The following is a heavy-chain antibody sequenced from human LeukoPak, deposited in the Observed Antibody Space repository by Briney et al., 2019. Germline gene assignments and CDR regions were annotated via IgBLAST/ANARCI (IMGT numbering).Heavy chain of an antibody. V-gene: IGHV3-23*01. CDR3: AKPLRPTTSYFDY. Sequence: GGSLGLSCAASGFTFSTHTMSWVRQAPGKGLEWVSAICGGSDCTYYADSVKGRFTISRDNSKNTVFLQMSSLRAEDTAVYFCAKPLRPTTSYFDYWGQGTLVTVSS. D-gene: IGHD1-26*01. J-gene: IGHJ4*02. CDR2: ICGGSDCT. CDR1: GFTFSTHT.